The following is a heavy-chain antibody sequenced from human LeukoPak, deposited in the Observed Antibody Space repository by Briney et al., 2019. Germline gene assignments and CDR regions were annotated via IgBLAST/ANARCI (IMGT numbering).Heavy chain of an antibody. D-gene: IGHD5-24*01. CDR3: ARSRWLQFGRALDY. CDR2: INHSGST. V-gene: IGHV4-34*01. CDR1: GGSFSGYY. Sequence: SETLSLTCAVYGGSFSGYYWSWIRQPPGKGLEWIGEINHSGSTNYNPSLKSRVTISVDTSKNQFSLKLSSVPAADTAVYYCARSRWLQFGRALDYWGQGTLVTVSS. J-gene: IGHJ4*02.